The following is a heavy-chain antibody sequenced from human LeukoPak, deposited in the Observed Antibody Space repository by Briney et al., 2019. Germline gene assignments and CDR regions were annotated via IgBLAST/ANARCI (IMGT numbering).Heavy chain of an antibody. CDR1: GGSISRYY. V-gene: IGHV4-59*01. D-gene: IGHD3-22*01. Sequence: PPETLSLTWTVAGGSISRYYWSWIRQPPGKGLGWIGYIYYSGSTNYNPSLKSRVTISVDTSKNQFSLKVSSVTAADTAGYYCAGRDYYDSSGYYDAFDLWGKGTMVSVSS. J-gene: IGHJ3*01. CDR3: AGRDYYDSSGYYDAFDL. CDR2: IYYSGST.